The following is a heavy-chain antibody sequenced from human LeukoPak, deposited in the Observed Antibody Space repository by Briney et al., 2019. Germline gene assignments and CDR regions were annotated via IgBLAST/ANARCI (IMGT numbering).Heavy chain of an antibody. V-gene: IGHV4-61*01. CDR2: IHYSGST. J-gene: IGHJ4*02. Sequence: PSETLSLTCTVSGDSVSSGSYYWSWIRQPPGKGREWIAYIHYSGSTNYNPSLKSRVTISLDTSKNQFSLKLSSVTAADTAVFYCARVSRDYPYCFDCWGQGTLVTVSS. D-gene: IGHD4-11*01. CDR3: ARVSRDYPYCFDC. CDR1: GDSVSSGSYY.